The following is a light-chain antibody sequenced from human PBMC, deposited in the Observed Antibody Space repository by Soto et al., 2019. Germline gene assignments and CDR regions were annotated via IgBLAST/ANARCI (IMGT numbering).Light chain of an antibody. CDR3: QQYGSSPWT. Sequence: EIVLTQSPGTLSLSPGERATLSCRASQSVSSSYLAWYQQKPGQAPRPLIYGASSRAIGIPDRFSGSGSGTDLSLTISRLEPEDFAVYYCQQYGSSPWTFGQGTKLEI. CDR2: GAS. CDR1: QSVSSSY. J-gene: IGKJ1*01. V-gene: IGKV3-20*01.